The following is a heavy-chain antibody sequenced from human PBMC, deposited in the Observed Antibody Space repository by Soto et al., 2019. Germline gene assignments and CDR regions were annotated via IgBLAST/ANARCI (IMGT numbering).Heavy chain of an antibody. J-gene: IGHJ6*02. CDR2: IYPGDSDT. CDR1: GYSFTHKW. V-gene: IGHV5-51*01. D-gene: IGHD4-17*01. CDR3: ARLYGDYHYYYYGMDV. Sequence: GESLKISCKGYGYSFTHKWIGWVRQMPGKGLEWMGVIYPGDSDTKYSPSFQGHVTISVDKSISTAYLQWSSLKASDSALYYCARLYGDYHYYYYGMDVWGQGTTVTVSS.